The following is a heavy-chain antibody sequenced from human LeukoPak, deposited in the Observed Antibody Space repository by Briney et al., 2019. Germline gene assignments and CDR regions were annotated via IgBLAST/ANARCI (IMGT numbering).Heavy chain of an antibody. CDR2: IYHSGST. CDR1: GYSISSGYY. J-gene: IGHJ5*02. V-gene: IGHV4-38-2*01. Sequence: PSETLSLTCAVSGYSISSGYYWGWIRQPPGKGLEWIGSIYHSGSTYYNPSLKSRVTISVDTSKNQFSLKLSSVTAADTAVYYCAIALVGAPENWFDPWGQGTLVTVSS. D-gene: IGHD1-26*01. CDR3: AIALVGAPENWFDP.